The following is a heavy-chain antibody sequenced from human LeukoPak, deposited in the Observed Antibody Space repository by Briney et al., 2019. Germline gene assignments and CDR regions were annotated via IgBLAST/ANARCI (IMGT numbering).Heavy chain of an antibody. Sequence: ASVKVSCKAFGYTFISFGLSWVRQAPGQGLEWMGWISGYTGNTNYAQKFQGRVTMTADTSTSTAYMELRTLRSDDTAVYYCVRDLNSAARSFFDYWGPGTLVTVSS. CDR3: VRDLNSAARSFFDY. D-gene: IGHD6-6*01. J-gene: IGHJ4*02. CDR2: ISGYTGNT. CDR1: GYTFISFG. V-gene: IGHV1-18*01.